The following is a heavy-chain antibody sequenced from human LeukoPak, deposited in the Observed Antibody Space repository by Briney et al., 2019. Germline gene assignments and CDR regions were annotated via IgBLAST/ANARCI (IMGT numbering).Heavy chain of an antibody. CDR1: GFTFSSYW. D-gene: IGHD4-17*01. J-gene: IGHJ6*02. CDR2: IKQDGSEK. CDR3: ARIVETKVSILRANLHGMDV. Sequence: PGGSLRLPCAASGFTFSSYWMSWVRQAPGKGLEWVANIKQDGSEKYHVDSVKGRFTISRDNAKNSLYLQMNSLRAEDTAVYYCARIVETKVSILRANLHGMDVWGQGTTVTVSS. V-gene: IGHV3-7*01.